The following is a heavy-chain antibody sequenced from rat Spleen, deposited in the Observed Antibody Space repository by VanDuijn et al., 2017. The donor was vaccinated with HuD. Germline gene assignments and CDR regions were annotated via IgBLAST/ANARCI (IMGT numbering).Heavy chain of an antibody. CDR3: ASHYYDGSYYHRYFDY. D-gene: IGHD1-12*02. V-gene: IGHV5S23*01. Sequence: EVQLVESGGGLVQPGRSLKLSCAASGFTFSIYGMAWVRQAPTKGLEWVASIGTGGGNTYYRDSVKGRFTISRDNAKSSLCLQMGSRRSEDTSTYDCASHYYDGSYYHRYFDYWGQGVMVTVSS. J-gene: IGHJ2*01. CDR1: GFTFSIYG. CDR2: IGTGGGNT.